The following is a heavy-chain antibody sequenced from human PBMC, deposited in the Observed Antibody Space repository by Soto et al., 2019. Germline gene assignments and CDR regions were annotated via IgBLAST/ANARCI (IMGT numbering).Heavy chain of an antibody. D-gene: IGHD3-10*01. V-gene: IGHV1-8*02. J-gene: IGHJ6*02. CDR3: ARAPYYYGSGSSASYYYYYGMDV. CDR1: GYTFTSYG. Sequence: GASVTVSCRASGYTFTSYGINGVRQATGQGLEWMGWMNPNSGNTGYAQKFQGRVTMTRNTSISTAYMELSSLRSEDTAVYYCARAPYYYGSGSSASYYYYYGMDVWGQGTTVTVSS. CDR2: MNPNSGNT.